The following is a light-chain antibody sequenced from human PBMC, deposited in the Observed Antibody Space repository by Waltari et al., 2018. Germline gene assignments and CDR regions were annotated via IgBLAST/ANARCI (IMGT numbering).Light chain of an antibody. V-gene: IGKV4-1*01. CDR3: QQYATTPRT. Sequence: DIVMTQSPDSLAVSLGERATINCNASQSVLYSSNNKNYLAWYQQKPGQAPKLLIYWASTRESGVPDRFSGSGSGTDFTLTISSLQAEDVAVYYCQQYATTPRTFGQGTKLEIK. CDR1: QSVLYSSNNKNY. CDR2: WAS. J-gene: IGKJ2*02.